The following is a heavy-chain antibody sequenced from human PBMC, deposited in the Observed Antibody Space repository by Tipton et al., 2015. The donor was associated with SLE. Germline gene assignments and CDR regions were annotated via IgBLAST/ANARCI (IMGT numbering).Heavy chain of an antibody. V-gene: IGHV4-34*01. CDR3: ASKSAVVPAAISSLDFDY. CDR2: INHSGST. D-gene: IGHD2-2*02. J-gene: IGHJ4*02. Sequence: TLSLTCAVYGGSFSGYYWSWIRQPPGKGLEWIGEINHSGSTNYNPSLKSRVTISVDTSKNQFSLKLSSVTAADTAVYYCASKSAVVPAAISSLDFDYWGQGTLVTVSS. CDR1: GGSFSGYY.